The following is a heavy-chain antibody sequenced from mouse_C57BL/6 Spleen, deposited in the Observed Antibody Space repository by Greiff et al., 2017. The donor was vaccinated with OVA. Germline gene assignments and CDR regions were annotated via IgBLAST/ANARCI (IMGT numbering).Heavy chain of an antibody. V-gene: IGHV1-52*01. CDR3: ARDGYYVGWYFDV. CDR2: IDPSDSET. J-gene: IGHJ1*03. Sequence: VQLQQPGAELVRPGSSVKLSCKASGYTFTSYWMHWVKQRPIQGLEWIGNIDPSDSETHYNQKFKDKATLTVDKSSSTAYMQLSSLTYEDAAVYYCARDGYYVGWYFDVWGTGTTVTVSS. CDR1: GYTFTSYW. D-gene: IGHD2-3*01.